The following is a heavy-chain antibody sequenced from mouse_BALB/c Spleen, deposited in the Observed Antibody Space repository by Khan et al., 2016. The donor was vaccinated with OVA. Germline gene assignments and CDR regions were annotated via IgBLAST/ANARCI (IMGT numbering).Heavy chain of an antibody. Sequence: EVELVESGGGLVQPGGSLKLSCATSGFTFSDYYMYWVRQTPEKRLEWVAYISNRGSTTYYPDTVRGRFTISRDNAKNTLYLQMSRLKSEDTAMYDWAREGDDGGLAYWGQGTLVTVSA. J-gene: IGHJ3*01. CDR1: GFTFSDYY. V-gene: IGHV5-12*02. CDR2: ISNRGSTT. D-gene: IGHD2-3*01. CDR3: AREGDDGGLAY.